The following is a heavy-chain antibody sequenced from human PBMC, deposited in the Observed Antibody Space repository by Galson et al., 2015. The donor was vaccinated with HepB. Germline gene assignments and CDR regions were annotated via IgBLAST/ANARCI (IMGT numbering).Heavy chain of an antibody. CDR1: GFTFSNAW. V-gene: IGHV3-15*01. J-gene: IGHJ4*02. CDR2: IKSKTDGGTT. D-gene: IGHD5-18*01. CDR3: TTLPAMVGNY. Sequence: SLRLSCAASGFTFSNAWMSWVRQAPGKGLEWVGRIKSKTDGGTTDYAAPAKGRFTISRDDSKNTLYLQMNSLKTKDTAVYYCTTLPAMVGNYWGQGTLVTVSS.